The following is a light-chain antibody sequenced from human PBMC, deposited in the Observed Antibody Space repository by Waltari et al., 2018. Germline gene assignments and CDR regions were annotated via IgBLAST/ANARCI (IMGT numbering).Light chain of an antibody. CDR1: QSIFSRSKNRNH. CDR2: WAT. J-gene: IGKJ2*01. CDR3: LQYYNTPRS. Sequence: DIVMTQSPDSLAVSLGERATINCKASQSIFSRSKNRNHLAWYQHKPGQPPRFLIYWATIRESGVPDRFSGSGSGTDFALTISSLQAEDVAIYFCLQYYNTPRSFGQGTKLEIK. V-gene: IGKV4-1*01.